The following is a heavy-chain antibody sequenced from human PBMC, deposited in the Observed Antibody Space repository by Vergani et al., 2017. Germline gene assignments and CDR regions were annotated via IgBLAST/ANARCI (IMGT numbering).Heavy chain of an antibody. J-gene: IGHJ3*02. D-gene: IGHD3-22*01. CDR3: ARSPADYYDSSGYISGAFDI. Sequence: QVQLQESGPGLVKPSETLSLTCTVSGGSISSYYWSWIRQPPGKGLEWIGYIYYSGSTNYNPSLKSRVTISVDTSKNQFSLKLSSVTAADTAVYYCARSPADYYDSSGYISGAFDIWGQGTMVTVSS. V-gene: IGHV4-59*01. CDR1: GGSISSYY. CDR2: IYYSGST.